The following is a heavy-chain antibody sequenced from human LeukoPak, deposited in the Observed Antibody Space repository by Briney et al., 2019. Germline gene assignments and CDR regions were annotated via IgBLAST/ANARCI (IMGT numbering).Heavy chain of an antibody. CDR1: GFTFSSYG. CDR3: ARDASFRGGYMNDY. CDR2: IWYDGSNK. V-gene: IGHV3-33*01. Sequence: GGSLRLSCAASGFTFSSYGMHRVRQAPGKGLEWVAVIWYDGSNKYYADSVKGRFTISRDNSKNTLYLQMNSLRAEDTAVYYCARDASFRGGYMNDYWGQGTLVTVSS. D-gene: IGHD5-24*01. J-gene: IGHJ4*02.